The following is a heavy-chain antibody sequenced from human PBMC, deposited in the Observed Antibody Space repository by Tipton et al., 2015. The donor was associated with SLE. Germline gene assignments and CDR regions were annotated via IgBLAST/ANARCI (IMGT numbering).Heavy chain of an antibody. J-gene: IGHJ6*02. CDR1: GGSFSGYY. Sequence: TLSLTCAVYGGSFSGYYWSWIRQPPGKGLEWIGEINHSGSTNYNPSLKSRVTISVDTSKNQFSLKLSSVTAADTAVYYCARGGYCSGGSCLRYYYYGMDVWGQGTTVTVSS. CDR2: INHSGST. CDR3: ARGGYCSGGSCLRYYYYGMDV. D-gene: IGHD2-15*01. V-gene: IGHV4-34*01.